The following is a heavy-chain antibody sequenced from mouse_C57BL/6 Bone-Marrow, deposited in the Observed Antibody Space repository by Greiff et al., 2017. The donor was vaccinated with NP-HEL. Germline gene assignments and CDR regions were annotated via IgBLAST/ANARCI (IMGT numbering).Heavy chain of an antibody. J-gene: IGHJ4*01. CDR2: IRSKSNNYAT. CDR1: GFSFNTSA. V-gene: IGHV10-1*01. CDR3: VRHSNYAMDY. Sequence: EVHLVESGGGLVQPKGSLKLSCAASGFSFNTSAMNWVRQAPGQGLEWVARIRSKSNNYATYYADSVKDRFTISRDDSESMLYLQMNNLKTEDTAMYYCVRHSNYAMDYWGQGTSVTVSS. D-gene: IGHD1-1*01.